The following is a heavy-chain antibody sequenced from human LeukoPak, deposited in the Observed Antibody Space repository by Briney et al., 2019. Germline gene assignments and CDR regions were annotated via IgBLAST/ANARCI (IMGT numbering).Heavy chain of an antibody. D-gene: IGHD6-19*01. J-gene: IGHJ6*02. V-gene: IGHV3-30-3*01. CDR1: GFTFSSYA. Sequence: GRSLRLSCAASGFTFSSYAMHWVRQAPGKGLEWVAVISYDGSNKYYADSVKGRFTISRDNSKNTLYLQMNSLRAEDTAVYYCARDGPFSSSGDYYYYGMDVWGQGTTVTVSS. CDR2: ISYDGSNK. CDR3: ARDGPFSSSGDYYYYGMDV.